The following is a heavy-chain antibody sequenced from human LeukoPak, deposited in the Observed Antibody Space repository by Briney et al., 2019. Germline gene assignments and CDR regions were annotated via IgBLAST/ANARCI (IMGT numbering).Heavy chain of an antibody. CDR1: GYTLTELS. V-gene: IGHV1-24*01. CDR2: FDPEDGET. J-gene: IGHJ6*02. CDR3: ARDSWGSYYYGMDV. D-gene: IGHD7-27*01. Sequence: ASVKVSCKVSGYTLTELSMHWVRQAPGKGLEWMGGFDPEDGETIYAQKFQGRVTMTRDTSISTAYMELSRLRSDDTAVYYCARDSWGSYYYGMDVWGQGTTVTVSS.